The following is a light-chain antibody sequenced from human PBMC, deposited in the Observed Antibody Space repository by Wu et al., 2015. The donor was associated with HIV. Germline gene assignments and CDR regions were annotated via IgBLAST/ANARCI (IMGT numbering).Light chain of an antibody. J-gene: IGKJ2*03. Sequence: DIQMTQSPSAMSASIGDRVTITCRASQGISNYLVWFQQKPGKVPNRLIYAASTLQSGVPSRFSGSGSGTEFTLTINNLQPEDFATYYCLQHNTYPHSFGQGTKLEIK. CDR3: LQHNTYPHS. V-gene: IGKV1-17*03. CDR2: AAS. CDR1: QGISNY.